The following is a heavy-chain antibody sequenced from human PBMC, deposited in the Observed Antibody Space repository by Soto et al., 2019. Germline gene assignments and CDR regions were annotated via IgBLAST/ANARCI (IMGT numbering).Heavy chain of an antibody. CDR1: GGSFSGYY. D-gene: IGHD2-8*01. J-gene: IGHJ3*02. CDR3: ARVGVTLGAFDI. Sequence: QVQLQQWGAGLLKPSETLSLTCAVYGGSFSGYYWSWIRQPPGKGLEWIGEINHSGSTNYNPSLKSRVTISVDTSKNQFSLKLSSVTAADTAVYYCARVGVTLGAFDIWGQGTMVTVSS. V-gene: IGHV4-34*01. CDR2: INHSGST.